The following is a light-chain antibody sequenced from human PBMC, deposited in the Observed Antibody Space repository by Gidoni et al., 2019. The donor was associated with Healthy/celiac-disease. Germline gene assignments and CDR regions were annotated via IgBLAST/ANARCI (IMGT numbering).Light chain of an antibody. J-gene: IGKJ1*01. CDR1: QSISSW. CDR2: KAS. Sequence: DIQMTQSPSTLSASVGDRVTNTCRASQSISSWLAWYQQKPGKAPKLLIYKASSLESGVPSRFSGSGSGTEFTLTISSLQPDDFATYYCQQYNSYSQGTFGQGTKVEIK. V-gene: IGKV1-5*03. CDR3: QQYNSYSQGT.